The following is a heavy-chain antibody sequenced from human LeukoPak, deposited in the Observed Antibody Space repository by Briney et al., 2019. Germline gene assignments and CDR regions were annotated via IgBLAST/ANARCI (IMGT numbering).Heavy chain of an antibody. CDR3: AGGEYSSSTDY. CDR2: ISSSSSTI. CDR1: GFTFGDYA. J-gene: IGHJ4*02. Sequence: GRSLRLSCTAPGFTFGDYAMSWVRQAPGKGLEWVSYISSSSSTIYYADSVKGRFTISRDNAKNQLYLQMNSLRAEDTAVYYCAGGEYSSSTDYWGQGTLVTVSS. V-gene: IGHV3-48*04. D-gene: IGHD6-6*01.